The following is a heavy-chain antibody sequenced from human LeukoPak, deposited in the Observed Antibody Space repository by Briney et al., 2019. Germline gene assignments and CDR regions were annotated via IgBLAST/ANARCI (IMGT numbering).Heavy chain of an antibody. Sequence: GGSLRLSCAASGFTFRSYAMSWVRQAPGKGLEWVSAISGSGGSTYYADSVKGRFTISRDNPKNTLYLQMNSLRAEDTAVYYCAKDRVAAAGAYNWFDPWGQGTLVTVSS. V-gene: IGHV3-23*01. CDR1: GFTFRSYA. D-gene: IGHD6-13*01. J-gene: IGHJ5*02. CDR2: ISGSGGST. CDR3: AKDRVAAAGAYNWFDP.